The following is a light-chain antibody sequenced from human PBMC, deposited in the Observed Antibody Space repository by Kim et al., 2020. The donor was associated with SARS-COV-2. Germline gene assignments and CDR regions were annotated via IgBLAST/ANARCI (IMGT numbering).Light chain of an antibody. V-gene: IGKV3-11*01. CDR3: QHRSNWPLT. J-gene: IGKJ4*01. CDR1: QSVSSY. CDR2: DAS. Sequence: LSPGERATLSCRASQSVSSYLAWYQQKPGQAPRLLIYDASNRATGIPARFSGSGSGTDFTLTISSLEPEDFAVYFCQHRSNWPLTFGGGTKVDIK.